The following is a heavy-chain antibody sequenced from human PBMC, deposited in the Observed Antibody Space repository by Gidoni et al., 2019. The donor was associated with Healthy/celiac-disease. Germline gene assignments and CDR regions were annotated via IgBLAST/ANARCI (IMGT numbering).Heavy chain of an antibody. CDR2: ISWNSGSI. V-gene: IGHV3-9*01. CDR3: ARTGSGRRWYFDY. CDR1: GFTLDDNA. Sequence: EVQLVESGGGLVQTGRSLRLSCAASGFTLDDNAMPWVRQAPGKGLEWFSGISWNSGSIGYADSVKGRFTISRDNAKNSLYLQMNSLRAEDTALYYCARTGSGRRWYFDYWGQGTLVTVSS. D-gene: IGHD6-19*01. J-gene: IGHJ4*02.